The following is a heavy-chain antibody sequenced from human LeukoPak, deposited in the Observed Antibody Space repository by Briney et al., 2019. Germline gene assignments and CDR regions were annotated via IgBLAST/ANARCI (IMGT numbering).Heavy chain of an antibody. CDR1: GGSISSYY. CDR3: ARSGRTMVRGVMVY. D-gene: IGHD3-10*01. Sequence: SETLSLTCTVSGGSISSYYWSWLRQPPGKGLEWIGYIYYSGSTNYNPSLKSRLTISVDTSKNQFSLKLSSVTAADTAVYYCARSGRTMVRGVMVYWGQGTLVTVSS. J-gene: IGHJ4*02. CDR2: IYYSGST. V-gene: IGHV4-59*12.